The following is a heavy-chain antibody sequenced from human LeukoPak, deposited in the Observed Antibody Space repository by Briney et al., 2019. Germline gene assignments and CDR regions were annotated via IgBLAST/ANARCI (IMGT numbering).Heavy chain of an antibody. Sequence: ASVKVSCKTSGYTFTAHYIHWVRQAPGQGLEWMGIMNPNSGNTRYAQTFQGRVIMTTDESTSTAYMELSSLRSEDTAVYYCASITIFGVAISAYAFDIWGQGTMVTVSS. J-gene: IGHJ3*02. CDR3: ASITIFGVAISAYAFDI. CDR1: GYTFTAHY. CDR2: MNPNSGNT. V-gene: IGHV1-46*03. D-gene: IGHD3-3*01.